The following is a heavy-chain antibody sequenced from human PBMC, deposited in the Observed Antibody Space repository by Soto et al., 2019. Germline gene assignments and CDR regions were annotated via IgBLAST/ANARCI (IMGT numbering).Heavy chain of an antibody. V-gene: IGHV4-31*03. CDR2: IYYSGST. CDR3: ARVTGLWFGELFHHYYYYGMDV. Sequence: PSETLSLTCTVSGGSISSGGYYWSWIRQHPGKGLEWIGYIYYSGSTYYNPSLKSRVTISVDTSKNQFSLKLSSVTAADTAVYYCARVTGLWFGELFHHYYYYGMDVWGQGTTVTVSS. D-gene: IGHD3-10*01. J-gene: IGHJ6*02. CDR1: GGSISSGGYY.